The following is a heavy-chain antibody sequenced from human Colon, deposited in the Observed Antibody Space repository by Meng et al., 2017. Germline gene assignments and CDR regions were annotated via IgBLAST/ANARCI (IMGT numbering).Heavy chain of an antibody. V-gene: IGHV4-61*08. Sequence: QVALQDSSPGLERRSESRILNCSAAGGPGTRAGCPWGWVRRRPGRGLEWIVYASTNYNPSLECRVTVSGHTAKNQFTRGLTSVTAADTAVDYWARDHMGSLDYWGQGILVTVSS. CDR1: GGPGTRAGCP. CDR3: ARDHMGSLDY. D-gene: IGHD1-26*01. J-gene: IGHJ4*02. CDR2: AST.